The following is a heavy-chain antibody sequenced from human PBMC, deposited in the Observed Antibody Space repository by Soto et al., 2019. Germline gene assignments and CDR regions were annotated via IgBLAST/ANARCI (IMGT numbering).Heavy chain of an antibody. CDR1: GDSIRSSSYY. V-gene: IGHV4-39*01. Sequence: TSETLSLTCTVSGDSIRSSSYYWGWVRQPPGKGLEWIGSIYYSGSTYYNPSLKSRVTISEDTSKDQFSLRLRSVTAADTAVYYCAIGLYYFAYWGQGTLVTVSS. J-gene: IGHJ4*02. CDR2: IYYSGST. CDR3: AIGLYYFAY.